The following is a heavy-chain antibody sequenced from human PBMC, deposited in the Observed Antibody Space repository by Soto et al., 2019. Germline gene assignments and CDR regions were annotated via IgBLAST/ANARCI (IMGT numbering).Heavy chain of an antibody. V-gene: IGHV3-30-3*01. CDR1: GFTFSSYA. Sequence: VGSLRLSCAASGFTFSSYAMHWVRQAPGKGLEWVAVISHDGSNKYYADSVKGRFTISRDNSKNTLYLQMNSLRAEDTAVYYCARGRFSGSYYFDYWGQGTLVTVSS. J-gene: IGHJ4*02. D-gene: IGHD1-26*01. CDR3: ARGRFSGSYYFDY. CDR2: ISHDGSNK.